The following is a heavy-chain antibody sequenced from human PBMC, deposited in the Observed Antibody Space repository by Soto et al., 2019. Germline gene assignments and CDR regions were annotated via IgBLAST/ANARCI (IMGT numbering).Heavy chain of an antibody. CDR1: GFTVSSNY. CDR2: IYSGGST. V-gene: IGHV3-53*01. D-gene: IGHD3-3*01. Sequence: GGSLRLSCAASGFTVSSNYMSWVRQAPGKGLEWVSVIYSGGSTYYGDSLKGRFTISRHKSKNTLYQQMNSLRAEDTAVYYCAKISYYDFWSGYYIGKYYFDYWGQGTLVTVSS. J-gene: IGHJ4*02. CDR3: AKISYYDFWSGYYIGKYYFDY.